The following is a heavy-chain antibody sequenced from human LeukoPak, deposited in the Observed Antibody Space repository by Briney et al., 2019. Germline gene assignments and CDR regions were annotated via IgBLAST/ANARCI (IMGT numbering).Heavy chain of an antibody. V-gene: IGHV4-30-4*01. CDR3: ARGYDSSAYYPFNY. CDR2: IYYSGST. D-gene: IGHD3-22*01. Sequence: SQTLSLTCTVSGGSISSGDYYWSWIRQPPGKGLEWIGYIYYSGSTYYNPSLKSRVTISVDTSKNQFSLMLSSVTAADTAVYYCARGYDSSAYYPFNYWGQGTLVTVSS. CDR1: GGSISSGDYY. J-gene: IGHJ4*02.